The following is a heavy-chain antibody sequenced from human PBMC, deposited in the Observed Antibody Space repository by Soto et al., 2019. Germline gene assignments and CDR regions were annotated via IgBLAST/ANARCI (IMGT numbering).Heavy chain of an antibody. CDR3: ARTRETPASLTLDY. D-gene: IGHD2-15*01. Sequence: SETLSLTCAVYGGSFSGYYWSWVRQSPGKGLEWIGEINPTGGTNYNPSLKSRVTISVDTSKDQFSLQLSSVTAADTAVYCCARTRETPASLTLDYWGHGPMVTVS. V-gene: IGHV4-34*01. CDR1: GGSFSGYY. CDR2: INPTGGT. J-gene: IGHJ4*01.